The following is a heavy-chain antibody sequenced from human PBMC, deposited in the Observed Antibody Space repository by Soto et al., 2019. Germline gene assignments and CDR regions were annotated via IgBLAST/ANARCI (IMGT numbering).Heavy chain of an antibody. CDR1: GISTSSYW. CDR2: IKKDGSEK. Sequence: GGSLRLSCAASGISTSSYWIGWVRQAPGRGLEWVASIKKDGSEKYYMDSLKGRFTISRDNALNSLYLQMNSLRAEDTAVYFCVTGYHSDYWGQGPLVTVSS. J-gene: IGHJ4*02. D-gene: IGHD5-18*01. V-gene: IGHV3-7*03. CDR3: VTGYHSDY.